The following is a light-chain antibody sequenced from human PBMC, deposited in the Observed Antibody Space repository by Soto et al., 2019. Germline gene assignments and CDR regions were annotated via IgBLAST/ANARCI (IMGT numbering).Light chain of an antibody. J-gene: IGKJ5*01. CDR2: DAS. CDR1: QSVSSN. Sequence: EIVMTQSPATLSVSPGERATLSCRASQSVSSNLAWYQQKPGQAPRLLIFDASNRATGIPARFSGSGSGPDFTLTISSLEPEDFAVYYCQQRSNWPGITFGQGTRLEIK. V-gene: IGKV3-11*01. CDR3: QQRSNWPGIT.